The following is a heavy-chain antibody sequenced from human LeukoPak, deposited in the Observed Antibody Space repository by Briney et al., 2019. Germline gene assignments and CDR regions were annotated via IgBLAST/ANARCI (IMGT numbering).Heavy chain of an antibody. CDR1: GFTFSRYW. CDR3: ARDVGYSPDY. CDR2: IKSDGSST. J-gene: IGHJ4*02. V-gene: IGHV3-74*01. D-gene: IGHD4-23*01. Sequence: GGSLRLSCAASGFTFSRYWMHWVRQAPGKGLVWVSLIKSDGSSTTYADSVKGRFTISRDNAKNTLYLQRNSLRAECTAVYDCARDVGYSPDYWGQGTLVTVSS.